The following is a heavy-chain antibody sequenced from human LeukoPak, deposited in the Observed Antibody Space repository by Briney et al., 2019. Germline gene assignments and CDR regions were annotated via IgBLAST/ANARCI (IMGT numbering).Heavy chain of an antibody. D-gene: IGHD3-10*01. Sequence: GGSLRPSCAASGFTFSSYWMSWVRQAPGKGLEWVANIKQDGSEKYYVDSVKGRFTISRDNAKNSLYLQMNSLRAEDTAVYYCARDFLRWGSYYGDAFDISGQGTMVTVSS. V-gene: IGHV3-7*01. CDR3: ARDFLRWGSYYGDAFDI. CDR1: GFTFSSYW. J-gene: IGHJ3*02. CDR2: IKQDGSEK.